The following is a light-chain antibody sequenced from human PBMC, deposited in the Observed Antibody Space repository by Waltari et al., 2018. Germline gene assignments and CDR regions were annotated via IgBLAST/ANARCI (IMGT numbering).Light chain of an antibody. Sequence: ENVLTQSPGTLSLSPGERATVACRASQSIGIYLAWYQQKPGQAPRLLMYHASSRATGIPDRVSGSGSRTDFSLTISRLEPEDSAVYYCQKSDSLPATFGQGTNVAIK. CDR1: QSIGIY. J-gene: IGKJ1*01. CDR3: QKSDSLPAT. V-gene: IGKV3-20*01. CDR2: HAS.